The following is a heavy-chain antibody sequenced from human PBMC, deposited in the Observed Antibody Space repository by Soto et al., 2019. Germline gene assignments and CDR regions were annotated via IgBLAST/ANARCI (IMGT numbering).Heavy chain of an antibody. CDR1: GGSISSGGYY. V-gene: IGHV4-31*03. CDR2: IYYSGST. CDR3: ARGRYYDSSYYFDY. D-gene: IGHD3-22*01. J-gene: IGHJ4*02. Sequence: SETLSLTCTVSGGSISSGGYYWSWIRQHPGKGLEWIGYIYYSGSTYYNPSLKSRVTISVDTSKNQFSLKLSSVTAADTAVYYCARGRYYDSSYYFDYWGQGTLVTVSS.